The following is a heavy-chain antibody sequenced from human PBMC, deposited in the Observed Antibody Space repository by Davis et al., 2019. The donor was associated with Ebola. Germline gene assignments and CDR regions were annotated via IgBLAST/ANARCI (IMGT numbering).Heavy chain of an antibody. J-gene: IGHJ4*02. CDR1: GYTFTNYG. CDR3: ARAQFPTTSDH. D-gene: IGHD1-1*01. Sequence: ASVKVSCKASGYTFTNYGITWVRQAPGQGLEWMGWINPHNGNTNYAQNVQGRVIMTSDTATTTAYMEVRSLRSDDAAVYYCARAQFPTTSDHWGQGTLVTVSS. CDR2: INPHNGNT. V-gene: IGHV1-18*04.